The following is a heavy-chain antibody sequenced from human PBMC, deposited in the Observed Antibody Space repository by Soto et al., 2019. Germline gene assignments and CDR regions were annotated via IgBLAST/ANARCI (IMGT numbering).Heavy chain of an antibody. Sequence: DVQLLESGGGLVQPEGSLRLSCAASGFTFSSYAMGWVRQGPGKGLEWVAVVSIGGSTHYADSVRGRFTISRDNSKNTLSLPRNSLTAEDTAVYCCAKRRGAGGHFDYWGQGALVTVSS. J-gene: IGHJ4*02. V-gene: IGHV3-23*01. CDR2: VSIGGST. CDR3: AKRRGAGGHFDY. D-gene: IGHD2-15*01. CDR1: GFTFSSYA.